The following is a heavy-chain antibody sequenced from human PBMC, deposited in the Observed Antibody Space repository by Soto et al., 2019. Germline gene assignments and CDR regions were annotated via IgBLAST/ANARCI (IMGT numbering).Heavy chain of an antibody. CDR1: GGTFSSFA. V-gene: IGHV1-69*13. J-gene: IGHJ6*02. CDR2: IIPIFETA. Sequence: GASVKFSCKTSGGTFSSFAISWVRQAPGQGLEWMGGIIPIFETANYAQKFQGRVTITEDEITGTAYMELRSLRSEDTGVYYCARDLEVVVLGVDHYYYYGMDVWGQGTKVTVSS. CDR3: ARDLEVVVLGVDHYYYYGMDV. D-gene: IGHD2-15*01.